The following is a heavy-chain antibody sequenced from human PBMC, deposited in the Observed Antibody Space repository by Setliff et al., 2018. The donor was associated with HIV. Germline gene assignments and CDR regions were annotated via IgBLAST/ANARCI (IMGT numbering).Heavy chain of an antibody. CDR3: ARGRVVVTAGGWRGAFDI. CDR1: GGTFSSYA. J-gene: IGHJ3*02. Sequence: SVKVSCKASGGTFSSYAISWVRQAPGQGLEWMGGIIPILGIANYAQKFQGRVTITADESTSTAYMELSSLRSEDTAVYYCARGRVVVTAGGWRGAFDIWGQGTMVTVSS. V-gene: IGHV1-69*10. CDR2: IIPILGIA. D-gene: IGHD2-21*02.